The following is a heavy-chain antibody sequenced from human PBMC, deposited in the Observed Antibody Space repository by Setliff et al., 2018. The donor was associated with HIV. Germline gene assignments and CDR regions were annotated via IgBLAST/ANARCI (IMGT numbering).Heavy chain of an antibody. J-gene: IGHJ4*02. Sequence: SVKVSCKASGGTSSSYAISWVRQAPGQGLEWMGGIIPIFGTANYAQKFQGRVTITADESTSTAYMELSSLRSEDTAVYYCARGRDGYNNLDYWGQGTLVTVSS. V-gene: IGHV1-69*13. CDR1: GGTSSSYA. CDR2: IIPIFGTA. D-gene: IGHD5-12*01. CDR3: ARGRDGYNNLDY.